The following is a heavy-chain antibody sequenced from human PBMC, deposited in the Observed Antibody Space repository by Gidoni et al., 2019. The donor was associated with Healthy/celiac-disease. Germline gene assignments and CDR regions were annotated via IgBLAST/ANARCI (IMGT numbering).Heavy chain of an antibody. CDR2: IYSGGST. Sequence: EVQLVESGGGLVQPGGSLRLSCAASGFTVSSNYMSWVRQAPGKGLEWVSVIYSGGSTYYADSVKGRFTISRDNSKNTLYLQMNSLRAEDTAVYYCARDSWHLSAAAGYYYGMDVWGQGTTVTVSS. CDR1: GFTVSSNY. D-gene: IGHD6-13*01. V-gene: IGHV3-66*01. CDR3: ARDSWHLSAAAGYYYGMDV. J-gene: IGHJ6*02.